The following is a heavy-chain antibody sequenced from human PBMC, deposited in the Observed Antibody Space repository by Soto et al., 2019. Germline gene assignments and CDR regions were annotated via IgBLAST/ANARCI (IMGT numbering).Heavy chain of an antibody. CDR3: ERGVGCRMDD. CDR2: IIPILGET. V-gene: IGHV1-69*08. J-gene: IGHJ6*02. Sequence: QVQLVQSGAEVKKPGSSVRVSCKASGTIFSSYTIGWVRQAPGQGLEWMGRIIPILGETNSAQKFQGRVSLTADKSTNTAYMQQNGLSLEATAVYYSERGVGCRMDDWGQGTTVTVSS. D-gene: IGHD2-15*01. CDR1: GTIFSSYT.